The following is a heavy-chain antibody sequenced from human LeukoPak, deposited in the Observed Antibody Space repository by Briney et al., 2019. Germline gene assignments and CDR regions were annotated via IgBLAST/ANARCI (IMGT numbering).Heavy chain of an antibody. D-gene: IGHD4-23*01. V-gene: IGHV3-7*01. CDR1: GFTFSTSW. Sequence: GGSLRLSCAASGFTFSTSWMGWVRQAPGKALEWVANIKQDGSETYYVDSVKGRFTISRDNAKNSLYLQMNSLRAEDTAVYYCARGVGGKELDYWGQGTLVTVSS. CDR3: ARGVGGKELDY. CDR2: IKQDGSET. J-gene: IGHJ4*02.